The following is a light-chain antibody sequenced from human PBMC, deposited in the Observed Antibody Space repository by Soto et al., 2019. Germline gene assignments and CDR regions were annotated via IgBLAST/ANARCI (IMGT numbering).Light chain of an antibody. CDR2: DVS. V-gene: IGLV2-14*01. J-gene: IGLJ2*01. CDR1: SSDVGGYNY. Sequence: QLVLTQPASVSGSPGQSITISCTGTSSDVGGYNYVSWYQQHPGKAPKLMIYDVSNRPSGVSNRFSGSKSGNTASLTISGLQAEDEADYYCSSYPCRSTLVVFGGGTKVTVL. CDR3: SSYPCRSTLVV.